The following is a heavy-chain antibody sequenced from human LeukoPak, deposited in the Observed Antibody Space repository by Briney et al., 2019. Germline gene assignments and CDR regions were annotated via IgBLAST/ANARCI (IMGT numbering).Heavy chain of an antibody. V-gene: IGHV3-23*01. CDR1: GFTFRTYT. J-gene: IGHJ6*02. CDR3: AKAGLDYYESSGYYSEIYYYYGMDV. CDR2: ISGSGGST. D-gene: IGHD3-22*01. Sequence: GGSLRLSCAASGFTFRTYTMNWVRQAPGKGLEWVSAISGSGGSTYYADSVKGRFTISRDNSKNTLYLQMNSQRAEDTAVYYCAKAGLDYYESSGYYSEIYYYYGMDVGGQGTTVTVSS.